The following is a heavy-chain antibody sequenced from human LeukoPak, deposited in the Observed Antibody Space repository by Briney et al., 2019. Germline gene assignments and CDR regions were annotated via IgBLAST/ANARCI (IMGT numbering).Heavy chain of an antibody. Sequence: GESLKISCKGSGYSFTNYWIGWVRQMPGKGLEWMGIIYPGDSDTRYSPSFQGQVTISADKSISTAYLQWSSLKASDTAMYYCARHDSSGWSHYGGAFDVWGQGTMVTVSS. CDR1: GYSFTNYW. CDR2: IYPGDSDT. J-gene: IGHJ3*01. CDR3: ARHDSSGWSHYGGAFDV. V-gene: IGHV5-51*01. D-gene: IGHD6-19*01.